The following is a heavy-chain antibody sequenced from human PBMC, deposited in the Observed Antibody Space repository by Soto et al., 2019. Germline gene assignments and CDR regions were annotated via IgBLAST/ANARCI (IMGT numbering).Heavy chain of an antibody. D-gene: IGHD3-22*01. CDR3: AKDPSMIVVYSMDY. Sequence: GGSLRLSCAASGFTFSSYAMSWVRQAPGKGLEWVSAISGSGGSTYYADSVKGRFTISRDNSKNTLYLQMNSLRAEDTAVYYCAKDPSMIVVYSMDYWGQGTLVTVSS. CDR2: ISGSGGST. J-gene: IGHJ4*02. V-gene: IGHV3-23*01. CDR1: GFTFSSYA.